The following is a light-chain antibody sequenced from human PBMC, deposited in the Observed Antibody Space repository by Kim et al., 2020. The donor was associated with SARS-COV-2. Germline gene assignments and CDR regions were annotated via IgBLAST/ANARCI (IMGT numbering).Light chain of an antibody. J-gene: IGLJ2*01. CDR2: DVS. CDR3: SSYTSSSTVV. Sequence: GQSITISCTGTSSDVGGYNYVSWYQQHPGKAPKLMIYDVSKRPSGVSNRFSGSKSGNTASLTISGLQAEDEADYYCSSYTSSSTVVFVGGTQLTVL. CDR1: SSDVGGYNY. V-gene: IGLV2-14*04.